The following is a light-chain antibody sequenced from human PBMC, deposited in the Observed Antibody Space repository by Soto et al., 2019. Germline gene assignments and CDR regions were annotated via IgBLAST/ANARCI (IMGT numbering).Light chain of an antibody. CDR2: DAS. V-gene: IGKV1-5*01. CDR3: QQYNIFST. Sequence: DIQMTQSPSTLSASVGDRVTITCRASQSISTWLAWYQQKPGKAPKLLIYDASSLESGVPSRFSGSGSGTEFTFTISSLQPDDSATYYCQQYNIFSTFGQGTKLEIK. J-gene: IGKJ2*01. CDR1: QSISTW.